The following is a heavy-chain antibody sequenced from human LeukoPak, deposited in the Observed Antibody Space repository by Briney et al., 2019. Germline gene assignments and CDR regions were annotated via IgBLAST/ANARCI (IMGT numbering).Heavy chain of an antibody. CDR1: GFTVSSNY. Sequence: GGSLRLSCAASGFTVSSNYMSWVRQAPGKGLEWVSVIYSDGNTYYADSVKGRFTISRDNSKNTLYLQMNSLRAEDTAVYYCARVGGTMVPAFDIWGQGTMVTVSS. V-gene: IGHV3-53*01. D-gene: IGHD2-8*01. CDR3: ARVGGTMVPAFDI. CDR2: IYSDGNT. J-gene: IGHJ3*02.